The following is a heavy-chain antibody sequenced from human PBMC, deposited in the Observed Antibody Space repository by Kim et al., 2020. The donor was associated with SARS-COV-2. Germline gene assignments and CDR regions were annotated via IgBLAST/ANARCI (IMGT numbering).Heavy chain of an antibody. J-gene: IGHJ4*02. CDR3: ARGVHSSSPKYYFDY. CDR1: GGTFSSYA. V-gene: IGHV1-69*13. CDR2: IIPIFGTA. D-gene: IGHD6-6*01. Sequence: SVKVSCKASGGTFSSYAISWVRQAPGQGLEWMGGIIPIFGTANYAQKFQGRVTITADESTSTAYMELSSLRSEDTAVYYCARGVHSSSPKYYFDYWGQGTLVTVSS.